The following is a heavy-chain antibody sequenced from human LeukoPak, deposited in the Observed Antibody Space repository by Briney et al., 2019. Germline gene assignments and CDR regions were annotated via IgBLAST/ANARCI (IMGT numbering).Heavy chain of an antibody. CDR1: GGSISSSSYY. CDR3: ARSDDPGFGQFDI. V-gene: IGHV4-39*07. J-gene: IGHJ3*02. D-gene: IGHD3-3*01. Sequence: PSETLSLTCTVSGGSISSSSYYWGWIRQPPGKGLEWIGSIYYSGSTYYNPSLKSRVTISVDTSKNQFSLKLSSVTAADTAVYYCARSDDPGFGQFDIWGQGTMVTVSS. CDR2: IYYSGST.